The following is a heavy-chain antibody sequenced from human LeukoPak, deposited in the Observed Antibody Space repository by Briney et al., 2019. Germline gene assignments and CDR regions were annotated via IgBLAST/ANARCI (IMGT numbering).Heavy chain of an antibody. V-gene: IGHV4-39*01. J-gene: IGHJ3*02. D-gene: IGHD2-2*01. CDR2: IYYSGST. CDR1: GGSISSSSYY. CDR3: ASPWGVVPAARNAFDI. Sequence: SETLSLTCTVSGGSISSSSYYWGWIRQPPGKGLEWIGSIYYSGSTYYNPSLKSRVTISVDTSKNQFSLKLSSVTAADTAVYYCASPWGVVPAARNAFDIWGQGTMVTVSS.